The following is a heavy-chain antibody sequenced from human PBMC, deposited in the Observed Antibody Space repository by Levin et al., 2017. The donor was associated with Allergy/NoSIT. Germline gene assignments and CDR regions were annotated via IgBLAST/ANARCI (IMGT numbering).Heavy chain of an antibody. V-gene: IGHV5-51*01. CDR1: GYSFSRYW. J-gene: IGHJ4*02. CDR2: IYPGDSET. D-gene: IGHD3-22*01. Sequence: PGESLKISCKGSGYSFSRYWIAWVRQMPGKGLEWMGVIYPGDSETRYRPSFQGQVTITADKSISTAFLQWSSLKASDTAMYYCARRAMGDSSGYYFFDYWGQGALVTVSS. CDR3: ARRAMGDSSGYYFFDY.